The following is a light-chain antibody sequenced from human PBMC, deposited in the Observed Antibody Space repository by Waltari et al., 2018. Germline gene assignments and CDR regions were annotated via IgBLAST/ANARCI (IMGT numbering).Light chain of an antibody. CDR3: CSYADSYTAV. J-gene: IGLJ3*02. CDR1: SSDVGGYYY. CDR2: DVT. Sequence: QSALTQPRSVSGSPGQSVTISCTGPSSDVGGYYYVSWYQQHPGKAPKLMLYDVTKRPSGVPGRFSGSKSGNTASLTISGLQAEDEADYYCCSYADSYTAVFGGGTTLTVL. V-gene: IGLV2-11*01.